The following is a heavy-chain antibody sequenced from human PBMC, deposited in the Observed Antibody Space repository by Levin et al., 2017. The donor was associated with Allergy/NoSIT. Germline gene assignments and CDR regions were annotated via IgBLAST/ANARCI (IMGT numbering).Heavy chain of an antibody. V-gene: IGHV1-24*01. CDR3: ATVGSCQWLVRCGYGMDV. CDR2: FDPEDGET. J-gene: IGHJ6*02. D-gene: IGHD6-19*01. CDR1: GYTLTELS. Sequence: ASVKVSCKVSGYTLTELSMHWVRQAPGKGLEWMGGFDPEDGETIYAQKFQGRVTMTEDTSTDTAYMELSSLRSEDTAVYYCATVGSCQWLVRCGYGMDVWGQGTTVTVSS.